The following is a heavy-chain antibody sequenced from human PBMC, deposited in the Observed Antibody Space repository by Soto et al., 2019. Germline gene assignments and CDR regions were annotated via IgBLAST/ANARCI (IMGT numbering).Heavy chain of an antibody. Sequence: QVQLVQSGAEVKKPGASVKVSCKSSGYTFTSYGISWVRQAPGQGLEWMGWISGYNGNTNYAQTLQGRVTMTTDTYTSTAYMELRSLRSDDTAVYYCARDEGYKCYAGGWFDPCGQGTLVTVSS. V-gene: IGHV1-18*01. D-gene: IGHD1-1*01. CDR3: ARDEGYKCYAGGWFDP. J-gene: IGHJ5*02. CDR1: GYTFTSYG. CDR2: ISGYNGNT.